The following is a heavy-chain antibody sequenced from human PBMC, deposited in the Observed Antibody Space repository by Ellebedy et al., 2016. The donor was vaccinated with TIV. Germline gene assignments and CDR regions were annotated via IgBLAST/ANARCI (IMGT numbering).Heavy chain of an antibody. J-gene: IGHJ6*02. D-gene: IGHD6-13*01. CDR1: GGSISSSSYY. CDR2: IYYSGST. Sequence: SETLSLTCTVSGGSISSSSYYWSWIRQPPGKGLEWIGYIYYSGSTNYNPSLKSRVTISVDTSKNQFSLKLSSVTAADTAVYYCARHYSSSWFLYYYYGMDVWGQGTTVTVS. V-gene: IGHV4-61*05. CDR3: ARHYSSSWFLYYYYGMDV.